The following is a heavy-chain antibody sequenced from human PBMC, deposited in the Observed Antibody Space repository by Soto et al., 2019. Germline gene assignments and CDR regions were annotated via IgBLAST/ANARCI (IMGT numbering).Heavy chain of an antibody. D-gene: IGHD6-13*01. V-gene: IGHV1-69*13. CDR1: GGTFSSYA. J-gene: IGHJ4*02. CDR2: IIPIFGTA. CDR3: AREGIAAHTYFDY. Sequence: VASVKVSCKASGGTFSSYAISWVRQAPGQGLEWMGGIIPIFGTANCAQKFQGRVTITADESTSTAYMELSSLRSEDTAVYYCAREGIAAHTYFDYWGQGTLVTVS.